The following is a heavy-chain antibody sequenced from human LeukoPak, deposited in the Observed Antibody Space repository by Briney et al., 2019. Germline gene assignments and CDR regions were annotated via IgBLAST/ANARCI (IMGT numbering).Heavy chain of an antibody. V-gene: IGHV4-30-4*08. Sequence: SSETLSLTCTVPGGSISSGDYYWSWIRQPPGKGLEWIGYIYYSGSTYYNPSLKSRVTISVDTSKNQFSLKLSSVTAADTAVYYCARVGLDCSSTSCYLNWFDPWGQGTLVTVSS. CDR1: GGSISSGDYY. CDR3: ARVGLDCSSTSCYLNWFDP. D-gene: IGHD2-2*01. J-gene: IGHJ5*02. CDR2: IYYSGST.